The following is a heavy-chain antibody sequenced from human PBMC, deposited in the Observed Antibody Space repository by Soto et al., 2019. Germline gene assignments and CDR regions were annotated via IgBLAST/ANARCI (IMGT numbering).Heavy chain of an antibody. CDR2: ISAYNGNT. CDR3: AREGTGTTEDGNYYYGMDV. J-gene: IGHJ6*02. Sequence: AAVKVSCKASGYTFTSYGISWVRQAPGQGXEWMGWISAYNGNTNYVQKLQGRVTMTTDTSTSTAYMELRSLRSDDTAVYYCAREGTGTTEDGNYYYGMDVWGQGSTVTVSS. D-gene: IGHD1-7*01. CDR1: GYTFTSYG. V-gene: IGHV1-18*01.